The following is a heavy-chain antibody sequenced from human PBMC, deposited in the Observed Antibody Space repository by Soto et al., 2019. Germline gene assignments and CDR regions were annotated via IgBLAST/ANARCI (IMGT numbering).Heavy chain of an antibody. J-gene: IGHJ6*02. Sequence: GVSVKVSCKAAGYTFTSYFITWVRQAPGQGLEWMGWISAYNGNTNYAQMLQGRVTMTTDTSTATAYMEMRSLGSDDTAIYYCARQNYYSGMDVWGQGTTVTVSS. CDR1: GYTFTSYF. CDR3: ARQNYYSGMDV. V-gene: IGHV1-18*01. CDR2: ISAYNGNT.